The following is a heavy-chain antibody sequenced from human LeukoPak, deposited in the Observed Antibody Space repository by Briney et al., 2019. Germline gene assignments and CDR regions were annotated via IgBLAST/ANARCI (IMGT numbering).Heavy chain of an antibody. Sequence: GASVKVSCKASGYTFTGYYMHWVRQAPGQGFEWMGWINPNSGGTNYAQKFQGRVTMTRDASISTAYMEQSRLRSDDTAVYYCARTPLIGSVLIDYWGQGTLVTVSS. CDR2: INPNSGGT. V-gene: IGHV1-2*02. CDR3: ARTPLIGSVLIDY. J-gene: IGHJ4*02. D-gene: IGHD6-25*01. CDR1: GYTFTGYY.